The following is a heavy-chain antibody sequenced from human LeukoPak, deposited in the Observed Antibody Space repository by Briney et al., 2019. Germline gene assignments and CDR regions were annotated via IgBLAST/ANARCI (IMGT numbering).Heavy chain of an antibody. J-gene: IGHJ6*02. Sequence: GGSLRLSCAASGFTFSRHYMHWVRQAPGKGLEWVAVISYDGSNKYYADSVKGRFTISRDNSKNTLYLQMNSLRAEDTAVYYCARVRDYYYYGMDVWGQGTTVTVSS. V-gene: IGHV3-30*04. CDR2: ISYDGSNK. CDR1: GFTFSRHY. CDR3: ARVRDYYYYGMDV.